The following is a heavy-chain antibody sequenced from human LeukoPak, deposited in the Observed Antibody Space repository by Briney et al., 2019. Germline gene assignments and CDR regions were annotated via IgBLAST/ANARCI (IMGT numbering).Heavy chain of an antibody. CDR2: INPNSGGT. J-gene: IGHJ4*02. CDR1: GYTFTGYY. CDR3: ARAYDFWSGYSPLDY. D-gene: IGHD3-3*01. V-gene: IGHV1-2*02. Sequence: GASVKVSCKASGYTFTGYYMHWVRQAPGQGLEWMGWINPNSGGTNYAQKFQGRVTMTRDTSISTAYMELSRLRSDDTAVYYCARAYDFWSGYSPLDYWGQGTLVTVSS.